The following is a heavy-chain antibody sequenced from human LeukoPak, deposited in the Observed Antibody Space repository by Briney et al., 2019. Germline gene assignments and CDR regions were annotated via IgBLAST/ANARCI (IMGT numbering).Heavy chain of an antibody. J-gene: IGHJ4*02. D-gene: IGHD3-10*01. Sequence: PSETLSLTCTVSGGSISSSGYYWGWIRQPPGKGLEWIRSIYYSGSTYYDPSLKSRVTISVDTSKNQFSLKLSSVTAADTAVYYCAAGPYGLRWWGQGTLVTVSS. V-gene: IGHV4-39*01. CDR3: AAGPYGLRW. CDR2: IYYSGST. CDR1: GGSISSSGYY.